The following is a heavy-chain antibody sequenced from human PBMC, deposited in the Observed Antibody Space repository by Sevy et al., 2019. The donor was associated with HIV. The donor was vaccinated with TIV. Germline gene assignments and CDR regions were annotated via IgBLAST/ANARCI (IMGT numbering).Heavy chain of an antibody. D-gene: IGHD3-10*01. CDR2: IWYDGSNK. Sequence: GGSLRLSCAASGFTFSSYGMHWVRQAPGKGLEWVAVIWYDGSNKYYADSVKGRFTISRDNSKNTLYLQMNSLRAEDTGGYYCARDHGYYGSGSYDYWGQGTLVTVSS. CDR1: GFTFSSYG. J-gene: IGHJ4*02. V-gene: IGHV3-33*01. CDR3: ARDHGYYGSGSYDY.